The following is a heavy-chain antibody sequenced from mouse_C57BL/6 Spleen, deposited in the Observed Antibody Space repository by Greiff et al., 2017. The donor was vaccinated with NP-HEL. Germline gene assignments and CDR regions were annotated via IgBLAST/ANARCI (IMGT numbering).Heavy chain of an antibody. D-gene: IGHD1-1*02. CDR2: INYDGSST. J-gene: IGHJ3*01. CDR3: ARDHGGWFAY. Sequence: EVKVVESEGGLVQPGSSMKLSCTASGFTFSDYYMAWVRQVPEKGLEWVANINYDGSSTYYLDSLKSRFIISRDNAKNILYLQMSSLKSEDTATYYCARDHGGWFAYWGQGTLVTVSA. CDR1: GFTFSDYY. V-gene: IGHV5-16*01.